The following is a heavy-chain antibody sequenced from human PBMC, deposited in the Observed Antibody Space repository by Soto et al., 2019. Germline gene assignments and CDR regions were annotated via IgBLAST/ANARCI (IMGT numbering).Heavy chain of an antibody. CDR2: IIPIFGTA. D-gene: IGHD6-6*01. Sequence: GASVKVSCKASGGAFSSYAISWVRQAPGQGLEWMGGIIPIFGTANYAQKFQGRVTITADESTSTAYMELSSLRSEDTAVYYCARGQLAGQLVLNYYYGMDVWGQGTTVTVSS. CDR3: ARGQLAGQLVLNYYYGMDV. V-gene: IGHV1-69*13. J-gene: IGHJ6*02. CDR1: GGAFSSYA.